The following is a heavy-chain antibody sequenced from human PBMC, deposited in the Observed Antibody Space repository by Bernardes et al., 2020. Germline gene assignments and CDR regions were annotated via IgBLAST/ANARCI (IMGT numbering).Heavy chain of an antibody. Sequence: ASVKVSCKASGYTFTSYAMHWVRQAPGQRLEWMGWINAGNGNTKYSQKFQGRVTITRDTSASTAYMELSSLRSEDTAVYYCARDQEAAAVYYYYGMDVWGQGTTVTVSS. J-gene: IGHJ6*02. CDR2: INAGNGNT. D-gene: IGHD6-13*01. CDR1: GYTFTSYA. CDR3: ARDQEAAAVYYYYGMDV. V-gene: IGHV1-3*01.